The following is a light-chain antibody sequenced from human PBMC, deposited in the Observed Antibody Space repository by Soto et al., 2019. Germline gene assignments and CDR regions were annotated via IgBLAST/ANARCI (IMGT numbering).Light chain of an antibody. Sequence: DIQMTQSPSSLSASVGDRVIITCRASQSISTYLNWYQQKPGKAPKLLIYAASSLQSGVPSRFSGSGYGTDFTLTISSLQPEDFATYYCQQSYSTPYTFGLGTKLEVK. V-gene: IGKV1-39*01. CDR2: AAS. CDR3: QQSYSTPYT. J-gene: IGKJ2*01. CDR1: QSISTY.